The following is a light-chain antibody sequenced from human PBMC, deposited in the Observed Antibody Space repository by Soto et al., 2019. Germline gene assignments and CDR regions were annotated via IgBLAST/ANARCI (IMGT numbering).Light chain of an antibody. CDR1: QSISSW. Sequence: DIQMTQSHYTLSASVGDRVTITCRASQSISSWLAWYQQKPGKAPKLLIYDASSLESGVPSRFSGSGSGTEFTLTISSLQPDDFATYYCQQYNSWTFGQGTKVDIK. CDR2: DAS. J-gene: IGKJ1*01. CDR3: QQYNSWT. V-gene: IGKV1-5*01.